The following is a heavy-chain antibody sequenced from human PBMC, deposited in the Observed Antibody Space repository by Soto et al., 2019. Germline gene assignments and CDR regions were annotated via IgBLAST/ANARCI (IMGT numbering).Heavy chain of an antibody. Sequence: QVQLVESGGGVVQPGRSLRLSCAASGFTFSSYAMHWVRQAPGKGLEWVAVISYDGSNKYYADSVKGRFTISRDNSKNTLYLQMNSLRAEDTAVYYCARSGYPINWFDPWGQGTLVTASS. CDR1: GFTFSSYA. CDR2: ISYDGSNK. CDR3: ARSGYPINWFDP. V-gene: IGHV3-30-3*01. D-gene: IGHD3-3*01. J-gene: IGHJ5*02.